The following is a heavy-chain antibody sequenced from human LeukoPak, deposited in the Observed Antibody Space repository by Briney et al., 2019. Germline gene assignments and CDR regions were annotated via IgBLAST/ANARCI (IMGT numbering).Heavy chain of an antibody. Sequence: GGSLRLSCAASGFTFSSYGMHWVRQAPGKGLEWVAFIRSDGSNKYYADSVKGRFTISRDNSKNTLYLQMNSLRAEDTAVYYCAKDLRRYCSGGSCYGTDYWGQGTLVTVSS. CDR3: AKDLRRYCSGGSCYGTDY. V-gene: IGHV3-30*02. CDR2: IRSDGSNK. CDR1: GFTFSSYG. J-gene: IGHJ4*02. D-gene: IGHD2-15*01.